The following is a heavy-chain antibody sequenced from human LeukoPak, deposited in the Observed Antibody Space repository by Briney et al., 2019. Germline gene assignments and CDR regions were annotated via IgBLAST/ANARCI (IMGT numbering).Heavy chain of an antibody. V-gene: IGHV3-23*01. J-gene: IGHJ6*02. CDR1: GFTFSSYA. CDR3: TRDGMARYYYGMDV. D-gene: IGHD5-24*01. CDR2: ISGSGGST. Sequence: GGSLRLSCAASGFTFSSYAMSWVRQAPGKGLEWVSAISGSGGSTYYADSVKGRFTISRDNTKNTLYLQMNNLRAEDTAVYYCTRDGMARYYYGMDVWGQGTTVTVSS.